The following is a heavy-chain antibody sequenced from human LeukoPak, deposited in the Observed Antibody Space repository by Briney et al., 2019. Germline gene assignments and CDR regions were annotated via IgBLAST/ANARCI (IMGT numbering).Heavy chain of an antibody. CDR1: GFTFSSYG. CDR2: IKQDGSEK. CDR3: ARDRYQHDSSTYFGCYA. Sequence: GGSLRLSCAASGFTFSSYGMSWVRRAPGKGLEWVANIKQDGSEKYYVDSVKGRFTISRDNAKNSLYLQMNSLRAEDTAVYYCARDRYQHDSSTYFGCYAWGLGTLVTVSS. J-gene: IGHJ5*02. D-gene: IGHD3-22*01. V-gene: IGHV3-7*01.